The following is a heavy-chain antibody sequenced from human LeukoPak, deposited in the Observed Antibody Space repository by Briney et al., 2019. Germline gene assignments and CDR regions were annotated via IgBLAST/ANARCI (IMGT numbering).Heavy chain of an antibody. Sequence: SETLSLTCTVSGGSISSYYWSWLRQPPGKGLEWIGYIYYSGSTNYNPSLKIRVTISVDTSKNQFSLKLSSVTAADTAVYYCARHQIQLWSTLDYYGMDVWGQGTTVTVSS. D-gene: IGHD5-18*01. V-gene: IGHV4-59*08. J-gene: IGHJ6*02. CDR2: IYYSGST. CDR1: GGSISSYY. CDR3: ARHQIQLWSTLDYYGMDV.